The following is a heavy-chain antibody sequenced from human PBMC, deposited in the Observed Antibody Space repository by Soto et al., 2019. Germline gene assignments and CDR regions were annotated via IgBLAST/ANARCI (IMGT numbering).Heavy chain of an antibody. Sequence: ASVKVSCPASGYTFTSYGISWVRQAPGQGLEWMGWISAYNGNTNYAQKLQGRVTMTTDTSTSTAYMELRSLRSDDTAVYYCARDWGFRGGALHLREEFAPEDCDIWDQGKRVT. V-gene: IGHV1-18*04. CDR3: ARDWGFRGGALHLREEFAPEDCDI. CDR2: ISAYNGNT. D-gene: IGHD3-16*01. J-gene: IGHJ3*02. CDR1: GYTFTSYG.